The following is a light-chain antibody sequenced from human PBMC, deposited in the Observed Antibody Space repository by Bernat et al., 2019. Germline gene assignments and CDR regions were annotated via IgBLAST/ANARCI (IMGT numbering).Light chain of an antibody. J-gene: IGLJ3*02. Sequence: FMLTQPHSVSGSPGKTVTISCTRSSGSIANNYVQWYQQRPGSAPAMMIYENKQRPSGVPDRFSGSIDTSSNSASLTISGLKTEDEADYYCQSLHSSNWVFGGGTKVTVL. V-gene: IGLV6-57*04. CDR3: QSLHSSNWV. CDR1: SGSIANNY. CDR2: ENK.